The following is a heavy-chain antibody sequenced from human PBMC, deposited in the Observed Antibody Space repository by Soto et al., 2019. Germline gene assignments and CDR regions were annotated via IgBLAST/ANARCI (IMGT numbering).Heavy chain of an antibody. CDR3: VKGATGGPRGYFDL. CDR1: GFIFNTYG. V-gene: IGHV3-30*18. D-gene: IGHD3-16*01. J-gene: IGHJ2*01. Sequence: QVQLVESGGGVVQPGRSLRLSCAASGFIFNTYGMHWVRQAPGKGLEWVAVTSYDGSNKYYADSVKGRFTISRDNAKNTLYVEMNRLRAEDTAVYYCVKGATGGPRGYFDLWGRGTLVTVSS. CDR2: TSYDGSNK.